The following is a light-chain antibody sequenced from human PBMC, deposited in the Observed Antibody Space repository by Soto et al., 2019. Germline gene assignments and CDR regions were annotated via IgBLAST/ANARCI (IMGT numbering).Light chain of an antibody. CDR2: GAS. J-gene: IGKJ1*01. CDR3: QHYGSSLWT. Sequence: EIVLTQSPGTLSLSPGERATLSCRASQSVSSSYFAWYQQKPGQAPRLLIYGASSRATGIPDRFSGSGSGTDFTLTISRLEPEGFAVYYCQHYGSSLWTFGQGTKVEIK. V-gene: IGKV3-20*01. CDR1: QSVSSSY.